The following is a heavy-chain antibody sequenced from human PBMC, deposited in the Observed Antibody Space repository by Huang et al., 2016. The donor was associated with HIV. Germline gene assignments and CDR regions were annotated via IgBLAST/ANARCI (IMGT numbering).Heavy chain of an antibody. J-gene: IGHJ4*02. CDR2: INPRDGRT. V-gene: IGHV1-46*01. CDR3: ARDRDFYDSSGYWGFNYFDY. D-gene: IGHD3-22*01. Sequence: QVQLVQSGAEVKKPGASVKVSCKASGYAFTSYYMHWVRQAPGQGLEWMGIINPRDGRTSYAQKFQGRVTTTRDTSTNTVFMELSSLRSEDTAVYYCARDRDFYDSSGYWGFNYFDYWGQGTLVTVSS. CDR1: GYAFTSYY.